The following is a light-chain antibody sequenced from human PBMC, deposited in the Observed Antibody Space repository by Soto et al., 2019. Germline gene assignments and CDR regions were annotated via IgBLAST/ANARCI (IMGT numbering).Light chain of an antibody. J-gene: IGLJ1*01. CDR3: AAWDDSLNGREV. V-gene: IGLV1-44*01. CDR1: SSNIGSNS. CDR2: SNN. Sequence: SVLPRAASASRTPGQRGSISNNRSSSNIGSNSVNWYQQLPGAAPKLLIYSNNQRPSGVPDRFSGSKSGTSASLAISGLQSEDEADYYCAAWDDSLNGREVFGTGTKVTVL.